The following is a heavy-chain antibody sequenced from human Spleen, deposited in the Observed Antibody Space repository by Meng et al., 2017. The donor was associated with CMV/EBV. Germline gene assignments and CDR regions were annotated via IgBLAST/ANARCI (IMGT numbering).Heavy chain of an antibody. CDR1: GFTFSSYG. CDR3: AKTLYSSSWYRYYYYYGMDV. CDR2: IRYDGSNK. Sequence: GGSLRLSCAASGFTFSSYGMHWVRQAPGKGLEWVAFIRYDGSNKYYADSVKGRFTISRDNSKNTLYLQMNSLRAEDTAVYYCAKTLYSSSWYRYYYYYGMDVWGQGTTVTVSS. V-gene: IGHV3-30*02. J-gene: IGHJ6*02. D-gene: IGHD6-13*01.